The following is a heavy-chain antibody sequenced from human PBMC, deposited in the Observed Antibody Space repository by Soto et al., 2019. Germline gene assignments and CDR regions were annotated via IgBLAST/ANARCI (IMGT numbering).Heavy chain of an antibody. CDR2: INPNSGGT. D-gene: IGHD5-18*01. V-gene: IGHV1-2*02. Sequence: ASVKVSCKASGYTFTGYYMHWVRQAPGQGLEWMGWINPNSGGTNYAQKFQGRVTMTRDTSISTAYMELSRLRSDDTAVYYCARVSNTAMVRGEYYFDYWGQGTLVTVSS. CDR1: GYTFTGYY. CDR3: ARVSNTAMVRGEYYFDY. J-gene: IGHJ4*02.